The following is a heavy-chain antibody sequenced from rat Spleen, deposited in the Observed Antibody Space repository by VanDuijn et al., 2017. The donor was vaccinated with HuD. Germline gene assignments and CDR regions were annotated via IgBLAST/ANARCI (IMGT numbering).Heavy chain of an antibody. CDR1: GFTFSDYY. CDR3: ARPSYGYPFAY. D-gene: IGHD1-7*01. CDR2: ISYDGSST. J-gene: IGHJ3*01. V-gene: IGHV5-7*01. Sequence: EVQLVESDGGLVQPGRSLKLSCAASGFTFSDYYMAWVRQVPTKGLEWVATISYDGSSTNYRDSVKGRFTISRDNAKSTLYLQMESLRSEDTATYYCARPSYGYPFAYWGQGTLVTVSS.